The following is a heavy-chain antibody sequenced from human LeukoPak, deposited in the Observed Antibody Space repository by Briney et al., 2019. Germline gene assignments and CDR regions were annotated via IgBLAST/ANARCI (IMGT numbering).Heavy chain of an antibody. Sequence: ASVKVSCKASGYTFTSYGISWVRQAPGQGLEWMGWISAYNGNTNYAQKLQGRVTMTTDTSTSTAYMELRSLRSDDTAVYYCARRYTYYDSSGYYGDLDDAFDIWGQGTMVTVSS. CDR1: GYTFTSYG. CDR2: ISAYNGNT. J-gene: IGHJ3*02. CDR3: ARRYTYYDSSGYYGDLDDAFDI. V-gene: IGHV1-18*01. D-gene: IGHD3-22*01.